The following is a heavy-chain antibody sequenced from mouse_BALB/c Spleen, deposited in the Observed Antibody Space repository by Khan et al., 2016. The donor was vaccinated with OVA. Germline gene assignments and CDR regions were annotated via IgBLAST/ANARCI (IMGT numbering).Heavy chain of an antibody. CDR2: IYPFNDDT. CDR1: GYTFTSYV. CDR3: APVGNYYVSYAY. Sequence: EVELVESGPELVKPGASVKMSCKASGYTFTSYVMHWVKQKPGLGLEWIGYIYPFNDDTKYNEKFKGKATLTSDKSSSTAYMELSSLISEDCAVYYCAPVGNYYVSYAYWGQGTMVTVSA. D-gene: IGHD1-1*01. J-gene: IGHJ3*01. V-gene: IGHV1S136*01.